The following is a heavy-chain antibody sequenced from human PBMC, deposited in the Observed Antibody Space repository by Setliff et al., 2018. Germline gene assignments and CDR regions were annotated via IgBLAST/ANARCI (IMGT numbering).Heavy chain of an antibody. Sequence: GASVKVSCKASGYTFTSFGISWVRRAPGQGLEWIGWISPNNGDIKYAQKLQDRVTMTIDTSTRTAYVEVSSLNSDDTAVYYCAITKGFGDGWLDPWGQGTLVTVSS. CDR3: AITKGFGDGWLDP. CDR1: GYTFTSFG. CDR2: ISPNNGDI. D-gene: IGHD3-10*01. V-gene: IGHV1-18*01. J-gene: IGHJ5*02.